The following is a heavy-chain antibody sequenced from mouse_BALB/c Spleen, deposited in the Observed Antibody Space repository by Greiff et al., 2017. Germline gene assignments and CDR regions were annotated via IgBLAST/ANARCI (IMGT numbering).Heavy chain of an antibody. CDR1: GFTFSSYT. J-gene: IGHJ2*01. Sequence: EVKLVESGGGLVQPGGSLKLSCAASGFTFSSYTMSWVRQTPEKRLEWVAYISNGGGSTYYPDTVKGRFTISRDNAKNTLYLQMSSLKSEDTAMYYCARQDGPSYFDYWGQGTTLTVSS. CDR2: ISNGGGST. D-gene: IGHD2-3*01. V-gene: IGHV5-12-2*01. CDR3: ARQDGPSYFDY.